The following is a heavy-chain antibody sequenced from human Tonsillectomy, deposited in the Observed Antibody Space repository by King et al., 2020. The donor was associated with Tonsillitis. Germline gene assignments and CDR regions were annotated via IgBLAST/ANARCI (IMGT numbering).Heavy chain of an antibody. V-gene: IGHV3-15*01. CDR2: IKSRIDGETT. J-gene: IGHJ4*02. CDR1: GLTFTNAW. D-gene: IGHD3-16*02. CDR3: AKDVPLTGGCVLVY. Sequence: VQLVESGGGLVKPGGSLRLSCAASGLTFTNAWMTWVRQAPGKGLEWVGQIKSRIDGETTDYGAPVQGRFTISRDDSKNTLYLQMNNLRSEDTAVYYCAKDVPLTGGCVLVYWGQGTQVTVSS.